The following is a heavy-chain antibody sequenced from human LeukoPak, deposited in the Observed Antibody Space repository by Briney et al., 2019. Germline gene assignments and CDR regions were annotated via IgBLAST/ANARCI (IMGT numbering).Heavy chain of an antibody. CDR1: GFTLSHYG. J-gene: IGHJ3*02. D-gene: IGHD6-13*01. Sequence: PGGSLRLSCVASGFTLSHYGMHWVRQAPGKGLEWVAVIWHDGSDKYYADSVKGRFTISRDNAKNSLYLQMNSLRAEDTAVYYCARERGSIPAVLDAFDIWGQGTMVTVSS. CDR3: ARERGSIPAVLDAFDI. V-gene: IGHV3-33*01. CDR2: IWHDGSDK.